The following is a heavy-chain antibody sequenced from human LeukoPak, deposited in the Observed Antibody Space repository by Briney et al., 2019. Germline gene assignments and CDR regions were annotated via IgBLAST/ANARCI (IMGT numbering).Heavy chain of an antibody. J-gene: IGHJ6*03. Sequence: PSETLSLTCTVSGGSISSYYWSWIRQPPGKGLEWIGYIYYSGSTNYNPSLKSRVTISVDTSKNQFSLKLSSVTAADTAVYYCAGGAMGKYYYYYYYMDVWGKGTTVTVSS. CDR3: AGGAMGKYYYYYYYMDV. CDR2: IYYSGST. D-gene: IGHD5-18*01. V-gene: IGHV4-59*01. CDR1: GGSISSYY.